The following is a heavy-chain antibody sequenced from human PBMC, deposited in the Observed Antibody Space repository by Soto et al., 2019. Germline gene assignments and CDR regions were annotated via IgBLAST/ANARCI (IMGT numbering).Heavy chain of an antibody. J-gene: IGHJ2*01. Sequence: EVQLVESGGGLIQPGGSLRLSCAASGFTVSSNYMSWVRQAPGKGLEWVSVIYSGGSTYYADSVKGRFTISRDNSKNTLYLQMNSLRAEDTAVYYCARYRRGTTVVTPDWYFDLWGRGTLVTVSS. CDR1: GFTVSSNY. CDR3: ARYRRGTTVVTPDWYFDL. CDR2: IYSGGST. D-gene: IGHD4-17*01. V-gene: IGHV3-53*01.